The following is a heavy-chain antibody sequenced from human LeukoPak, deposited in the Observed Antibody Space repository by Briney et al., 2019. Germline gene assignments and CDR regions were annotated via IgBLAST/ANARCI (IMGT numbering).Heavy chain of an antibody. CDR3: AKDDGGFNYMDV. Sequence: PGGSLRLSFAASGFTFSSYGMHWVRLAPGKGLEWVAFIRYDGSNKYYADSVKGRFTISRDNSMNTLYLQMNSLRAEDTAVYYCAKDDGGFNYMDVWGKGTTVTVSS. D-gene: IGHD4-23*01. CDR1: GFTFSSYG. CDR2: IRYDGSNK. V-gene: IGHV3-30*02. J-gene: IGHJ6*03.